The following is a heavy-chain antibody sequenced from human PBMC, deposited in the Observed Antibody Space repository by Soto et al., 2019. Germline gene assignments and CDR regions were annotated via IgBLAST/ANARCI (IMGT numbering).Heavy chain of an antibody. V-gene: IGHV1-8*01. D-gene: IGHD3-16*01. J-gene: IGHJ1*01. CDR3: ARRASGLTTFGGQVFQH. Sequence: QVQLVQSGAEVKKPGASVKVSCKASGYTFTSYDFNWVRQATGQGLEWMGWMNTNSGNTGYAQKFQGRVTMTRNTSISTAYMELNSLRSEDTAVYYCARRASGLTTFGGQVFQHWGQGSLVIVSS. CDR2: MNTNSGNT. CDR1: GYTFTSYD.